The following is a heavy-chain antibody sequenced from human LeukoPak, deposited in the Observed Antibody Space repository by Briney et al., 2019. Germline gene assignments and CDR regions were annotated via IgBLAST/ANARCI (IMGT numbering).Heavy chain of an antibody. V-gene: IGHV4-59*08. CDR2: IYYSGST. CDR3: ARTYSSGWYNFGWFDP. CDR1: GGSISSYY. Sequence: SETLSLTCTVSGGSISSYYWSWIRQPPGKGLEWIGYIYYSGSTNYNPSLKSRVTISVDTSKNQFSLKLSSVTAADAAVYYCARTYSSGWYNFGWFDPWGQGTLVTVSS. J-gene: IGHJ5*02. D-gene: IGHD6-19*01.